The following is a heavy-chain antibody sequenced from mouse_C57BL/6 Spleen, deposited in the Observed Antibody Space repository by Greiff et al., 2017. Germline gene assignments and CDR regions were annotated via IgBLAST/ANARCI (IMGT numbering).Heavy chain of an antibody. CDR3: TTGGSSYGY. J-gene: IGHJ3*01. V-gene: IGHV14-4*01. CDR1: GFNIKDDY. D-gene: IGHD1-1*01. CDR2: IDPENGDT. Sequence: VQLQQSGAELVRPGASVKLSCTASGFNIKDDYMHWVKQRPEQGLEWIGWIDPENGDTEYASKFQGKATITADTSSNTAYLQLSSLTSEDTAVYYCTTGGSSYGYWGQGTLVTVSA.